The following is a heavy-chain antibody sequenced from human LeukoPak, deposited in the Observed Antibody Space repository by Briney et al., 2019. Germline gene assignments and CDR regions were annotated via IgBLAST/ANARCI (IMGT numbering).Heavy chain of an antibody. V-gene: IGHV3-21*01. Sequence: GRSLRLSCAASGFTFSSYAMHWVRQAPGKGLEWVSSISSSSSYIYYADSVKGRFTISRDNAKNSLYLQMNSLRAEDTAVYYCARELRAAAGGSNWFDPWGQGTLVTVSS. D-gene: IGHD6-13*01. CDR2: ISSSSSYI. J-gene: IGHJ5*02. CDR3: ARELRAAAGGSNWFDP. CDR1: GFTFSSYA.